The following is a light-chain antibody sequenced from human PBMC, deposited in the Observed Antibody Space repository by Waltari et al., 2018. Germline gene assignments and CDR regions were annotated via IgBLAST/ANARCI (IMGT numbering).Light chain of an antibody. CDR3: SCRDNSGFRHV. J-gene: IGLJ1*01. Sequence: SSDLTQDPAVSVALGQTVRITCQGDSLRSYYATWYQQKPGQAPVLVIFGQNKRPSGIPDRFSGSSSRNTASLTITGAQAEDEDDYYCSCRDNSGFRHVFGTGTKVTV. V-gene: IGLV3-19*01. CDR1: SLRSYY. CDR2: GQN.